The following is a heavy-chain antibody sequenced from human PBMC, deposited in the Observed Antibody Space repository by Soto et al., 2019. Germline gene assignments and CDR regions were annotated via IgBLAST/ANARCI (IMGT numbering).Heavy chain of an antibody. J-gene: IGHJ6*02. Sequence: GESLKISCKGSGYSFTSYWIGWVRQMPGKGLEWMGIIYPGDSDTGYSPSFQGQVTISADKSISTAYLQWSSLKASDTAMYYCARQEGYCSGGSCYVYYYGMDVWGQGTTVTVSS. CDR1: GYSFTSYW. V-gene: IGHV5-51*01. CDR3: ARQEGYCSGGSCYVYYYGMDV. CDR2: IYPGDSDT. D-gene: IGHD2-15*01.